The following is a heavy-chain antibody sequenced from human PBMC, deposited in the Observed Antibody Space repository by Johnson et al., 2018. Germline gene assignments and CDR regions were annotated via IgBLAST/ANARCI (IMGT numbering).Heavy chain of an antibody. D-gene: IGHD3-16*01. J-gene: IGHJ3*02. Sequence: EVQLVESGGGLVQPGGSLRLSCAASGFTFSSYWMHWVRRVPGKGLVWVSRINSDGNSTTYADSVKGRFTISRDNAKNTLFLKMNSLGVQDTAVYYCVRGKGHGFDMGGQGTMVTV. CDR2: INSDGNST. CDR1: GFTFSSYW. V-gene: IGHV3-74*02. CDR3: VRGKGHGFDM.